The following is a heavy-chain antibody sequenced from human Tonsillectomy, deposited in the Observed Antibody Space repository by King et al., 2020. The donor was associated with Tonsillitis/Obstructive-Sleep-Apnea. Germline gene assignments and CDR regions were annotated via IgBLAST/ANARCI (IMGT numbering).Heavy chain of an antibody. CDR3: ARGSTGSYYYMDV. CDR1: GGSISTYY. D-gene: IGHD4-17*01. V-gene: IGHV4-59*01. Sequence: QLQESGPGLVKPSETLSLTCTVSGGSISTYYWRWIRHPPWKGLEWVGYIYYSLSTNHHPSPKSRVTISVDTSKNQFSLKLSSVTAADAAVYYCARGSTGSYYYMDVWGKGTTVTVSS. J-gene: IGHJ6*03. CDR2: IYYSLST.